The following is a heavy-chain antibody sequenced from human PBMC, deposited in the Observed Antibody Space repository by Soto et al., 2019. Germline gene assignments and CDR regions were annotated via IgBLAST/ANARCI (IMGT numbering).Heavy chain of an antibody. CDR1: GFTVSSNY. V-gene: IGHV3-66*01. Sequence: EVPLVESGGGLVQPGGSLRLSCAASGFTVSSNYMSWVRQAPGKGLEWVSVIYSGGSTYYADSVKGRFTISRDNSKNTLYLQMNSLRAEDTAVYYCARGDYGDYADYFDYWGQGTLVTVSS. J-gene: IGHJ4*02. CDR3: ARGDYGDYADYFDY. CDR2: IYSGGST. D-gene: IGHD4-17*01.